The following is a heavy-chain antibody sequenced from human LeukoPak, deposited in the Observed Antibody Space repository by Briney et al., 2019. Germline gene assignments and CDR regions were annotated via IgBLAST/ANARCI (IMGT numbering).Heavy chain of an antibody. CDR2: IWFDGSNK. V-gene: IGHV3-33*01. D-gene: IGHD6-13*01. Sequence: PGGSLRLSCAASGFTFSSYAMHWVRQGPGKGLEWVAIIWFDGSNKYYADSVKGRFTISRDNSKNTLFLQMSSLRVEDTAAYFCARAQPTSSWTAYDVWGQGTTVTVSS. CDR3: ARAQPTSSWTAYDV. J-gene: IGHJ3*01. CDR1: GFTFSSYA.